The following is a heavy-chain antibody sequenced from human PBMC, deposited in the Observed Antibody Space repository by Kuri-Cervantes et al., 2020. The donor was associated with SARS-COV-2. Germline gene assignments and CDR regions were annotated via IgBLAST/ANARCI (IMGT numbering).Heavy chain of an antibody. CDR3: ASTIFGVDNGFDP. D-gene: IGHD3-3*01. CDR1: GGTFSSYA. Sequence: SVQVSCKASGGTFSSYAIRWVRQAPGQGLEWMGRMIPILGTANYAQKFQGRVTVTTDESTSTASMELSSLRSEHTAVYYCASTIFGVDNGFDPWGQGTLVTVSS. CDR2: MIPILGTA. V-gene: IGHV1-69*11. J-gene: IGHJ5*02.